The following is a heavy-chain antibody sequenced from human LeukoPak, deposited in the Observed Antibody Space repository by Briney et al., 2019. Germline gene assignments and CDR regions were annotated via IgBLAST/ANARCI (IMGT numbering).Heavy chain of an antibody. V-gene: IGHV3-33*01. CDR1: GFTFSSYA. D-gene: IGHD3-10*01. Sequence: GGSLRLSCAESGFTFSSYAMHWVRQAPGKGLEWVAVIWSDGSDKYYADSVKGRFTISRDNSKNTLYLQMNSLRDADTAVYDGARDRGALLGGYYFDYWGQGTLVTVSS. CDR2: IWSDGSDK. CDR3: ARDRGALLGGYYFDY. J-gene: IGHJ4*02.